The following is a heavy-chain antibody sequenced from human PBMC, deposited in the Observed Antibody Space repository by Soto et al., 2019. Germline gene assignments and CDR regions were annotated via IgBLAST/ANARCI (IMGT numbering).Heavy chain of an antibody. V-gene: IGHV1-18*01. CDR1: GYTFTSYG. CDR2: ISAYNGNT. J-gene: IGHJ4*02. D-gene: IGHD2-8*01. Sequence: ASVKVSCKASGYTFTSYGISGVRQAPGQGLEWMGWISAYNGNTNYAQKLQGGVTMTTDTSTSTAYMELRSLRSDDTAVYYCARAVRGQCTNGLWYGGDDYWGQLTLDAVSS. CDR3: ARAVRGQCTNGLWYGGDDY.